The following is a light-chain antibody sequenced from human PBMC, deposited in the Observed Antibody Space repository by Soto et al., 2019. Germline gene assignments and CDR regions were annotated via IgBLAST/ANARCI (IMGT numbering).Light chain of an antibody. CDR1: QTISTW. CDR2: DAS. Sequence: DIQVPQSPPTLSASVGASVTITGRARQTISTWMAWYQQKPGKAPKLLVYDASTLQSGVASRFSGSGSGTEFTLIISGLQPDDSATYYCQQYTNTNNPWMVGQGTKVDIK. CDR3: QQYTNTNNPWM. J-gene: IGKJ1*01. V-gene: IGKV1-5*01.